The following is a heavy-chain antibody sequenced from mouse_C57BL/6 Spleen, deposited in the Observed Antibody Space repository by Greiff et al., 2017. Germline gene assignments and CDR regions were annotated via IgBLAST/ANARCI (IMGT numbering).Heavy chain of an antibody. Sequence: QVQLQQPGAELVMPGASVKLSCKASGYTFTSYWMHWVKQRPGQGLEWIGKIDPSDSYTNYNQKFKGKSTLTVDKPSSTAYMQLSSLTSEYSAVYCCASSRDSNAMDYWGQGTSVTVSS. CDR3: ASSRDSNAMDY. V-gene: IGHV1-69*01. J-gene: IGHJ4*01. CDR2: IDPSDSYT. D-gene: IGHD3-3*01. CDR1: GYTFTSYW.